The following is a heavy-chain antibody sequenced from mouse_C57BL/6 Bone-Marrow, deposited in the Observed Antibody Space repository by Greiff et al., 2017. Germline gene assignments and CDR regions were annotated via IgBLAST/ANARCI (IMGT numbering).Heavy chain of an antibody. D-gene: IGHD1-1*01. CDR1: GFTFSSYA. V-gene: IGHV5-4*01. CDR2: MSDGGSYT. J-gene: IGHJ2*01. CDR3: ARDDVVSHFDY. Sequence: EVQLVESGGGLVKPGGSLKLSCAASGFTFSSYAMSWVRQTPEKRLEWVATMSDGGSYTYYPDNVKGRFTISRDNAKNNLYLQMSHLKSEDTAMYYCARDDVVSHFDYWGQGTTLTVSS.